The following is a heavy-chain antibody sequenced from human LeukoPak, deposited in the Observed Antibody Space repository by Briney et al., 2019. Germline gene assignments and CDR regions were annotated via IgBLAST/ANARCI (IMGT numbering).Heavy chain of an antibody. J-gene: IGHJ4*02. V-gene: IGHV3-64D*06. CDR1: GFTFSGYA. CDR3: VRDRVVVTATFDC. CDR2: IPSNGGTT. Sequence: PGGSLRLSCSASGFTFSGYAMHWVRQAPGKGLEYVSGIPSNGGTTYYADSVKGRFTIPRDNSKNTLYLQMSSLRAEDTAVYFCVRDRVVVTATFDCWGQGTLVTVSS. D-gene: IGHD2-21*02.